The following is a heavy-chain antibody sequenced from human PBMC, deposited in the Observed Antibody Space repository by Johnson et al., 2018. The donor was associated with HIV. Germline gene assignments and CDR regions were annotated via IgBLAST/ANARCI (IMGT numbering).Heavy chain of an antibody. CDR2: ISSSSTSI. V-gene: IGHV3-48*02. Sequence: EVQLVESGGGLVQPGGSLRLSCAASGFSLNSYSMTWVRQTPGRGLEWLSYISSSSTSIYYSDSVQGRFTVSRDNSENTLFLQMNSLRDEDTAVYYCAKERTAMVTPFDAWGQGTRVTVSS. D-gene: IGHD5-18*01. CDR1: GFSLNSYS. CDR3: AKERTAMVTPFDA. J-gene: IGHJ3*01.